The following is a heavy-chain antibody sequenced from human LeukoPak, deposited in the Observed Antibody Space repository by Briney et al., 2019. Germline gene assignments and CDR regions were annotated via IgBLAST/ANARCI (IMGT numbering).Heavy chain of an antibody. D-gene: IGHD6-13*01. CDR2: IGPDGGTT. V-gene: IGHV3-64*01. CDR1: GFTFYTYG. J-gene: IGHJ4*02. CDR3: ARGAQLTDY. Sequence: GGSLRLCCAASGFTFYTYGMHWVRQAPGKGLEYVSGIGPDGGTTYYANSVKGRFTISRDNSKNMLYIQMGSLTADDMAVYYCARGAQLTDYWGQGTLVTVSS.